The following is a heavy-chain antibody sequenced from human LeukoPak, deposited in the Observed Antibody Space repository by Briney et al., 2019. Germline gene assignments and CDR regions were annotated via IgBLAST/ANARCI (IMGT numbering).Heavy chain of an antibody. Sequence: PSETLSLTCAVYGGSFSGYYWSWIRQPPGKGPEWIGEINHSGSTNYNPSLKSRVTTSVDTSKNQFSLKLSSVTAADTAVYYCARGLPTMIVVVSKVGWFDPWGQGTLVTVSS. CDR1: GGSFSGYY. V-gene: IGHV4-34*01. CDR2: INHSGST. D-gene: IGHD3-22*01. CDR3: ARGLPTMIVVVSKVGWFDP. J-gene: IGHJ5*02.